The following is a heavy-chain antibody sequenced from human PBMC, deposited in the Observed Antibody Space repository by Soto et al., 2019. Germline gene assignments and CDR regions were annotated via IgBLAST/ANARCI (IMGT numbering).Heavy chain of an antibody. CDR3: ARARVPYSSTWYRHDYYGMDI. CDR1: GDSISSSSYY. Sequence: SETLSLTCTVSGDSISSSSYYWSWIRQHPGKGLEWIGYIHYSGNTRYNPSLKSRLTISVDTSKNQFSLMLSSLTAADTAVYFCARARVPYSSTWYRHDYYGMDIWGQGTTVTVSS. J-gene: IGHJ6*02. V-gene: IGHV4-31*03. D-gene: IGHD6-13*01. CDR2: IHYSGNT.